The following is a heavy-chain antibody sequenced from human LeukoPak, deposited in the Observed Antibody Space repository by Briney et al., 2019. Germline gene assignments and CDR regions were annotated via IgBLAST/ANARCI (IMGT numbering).Heavy chain of an antibody. J-gene: IGHJ4*02. V-gene: IGHV1-69*06. CDR2: IIPIFGTA. D-gene: IGHD6-13*01. CDR1: GGTFSSYA. Sequence: GASVKASCKASGGTFSSYAISWVRQAPGQGLEWMGGIIPIFGTANYAQKFQGRVTITADKSTSTVYMELSSLRSEDTAVYYCARDRGYSSSWPHYYFDYWGQGTLVTVSS. CDR3: ARDRGYSSSWPHYYFDY.